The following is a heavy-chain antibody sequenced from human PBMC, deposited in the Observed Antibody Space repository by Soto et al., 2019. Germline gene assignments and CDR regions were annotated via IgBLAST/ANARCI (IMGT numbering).Heavy chain of an antibody. Sequence: PGGSLRRSCAASGFTFTNYAMTWARQAPGKGLEWVSSLLRSGSTTYYADSVKGRFTISSDISANSLYLQMDSLRAEDTAVYYCAKDAVSGDGIWLLDSWGQGTVVTVSS. J-gene: IGHJ4*02. V-gene: IGHV3-23*01. D-gene: IGHD4-17*01. CDR1: GFTFTNYA. CDR3: AKDAVSGDGIWLLDS. CDR2: LLRSGSTT.